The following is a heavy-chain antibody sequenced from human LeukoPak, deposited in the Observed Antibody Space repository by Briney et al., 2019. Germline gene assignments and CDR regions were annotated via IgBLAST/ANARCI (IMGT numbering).Heavy chain of an antibody. Sequence: PSETLSLTCTVSGGSVSSSDYYWGWIRQPPGKGPEWIGSISYSGSTFYNPSLKSRVTISIDTSKSHFSLKLSFVTAADTAAYYCGRLCRGVDTCYHAFDIWGQGTLVTVSS. CDR2: ISYSGST. V-gene: IGHV4-39*02. J-gene: IGHJ3*02. D-gene: IGHD2-21*02. CDR1: GGSVSSSDYY. CDR3: GRLCRGVDTCYHAFDI.